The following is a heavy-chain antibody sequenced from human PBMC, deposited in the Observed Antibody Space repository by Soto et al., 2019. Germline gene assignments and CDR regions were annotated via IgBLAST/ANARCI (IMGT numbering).Heavy chain of an antibody. J-gene: IGHJ4*02. D-gene: IGHD3-22*01. Sequence: SETLSLTCAVYGGSFSGYYWSWIRQPPGKGLEWMGEINHSGSTNYNPPLKSRVTISVDTSKNQFSLKLSSVTAADTAVYYCARDSSGYDYWGQGTLVTVSS. V-gene: IGHV4-34*01. CDR1: GGSFSGYY. CDR2: INHSGST. CDR3: ARDSSGYDY.